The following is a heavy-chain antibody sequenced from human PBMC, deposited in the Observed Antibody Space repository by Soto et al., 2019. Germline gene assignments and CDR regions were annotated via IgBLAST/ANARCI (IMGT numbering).Heavy chain of an antibody. J-gene: IGHJ6*02. CDR1: GYTFTSYG. Sequence: ASVQVSCKASGYTFTSYGISWVRLAPGQGLEWMGWISAYNGNTNYAQKLQGRVTMTTDTSTSTAYMELRSLRSDDTAVYYCARAKNYDFWSGYPTDYGMAVRGQGTTVTVSS. CDR2: ISAYNGNT. CDR3: ARAKNYDFWSGYPTDYGMAV. V-gene: IGHV1-18*01. D-gene: IGHD3-3*01.